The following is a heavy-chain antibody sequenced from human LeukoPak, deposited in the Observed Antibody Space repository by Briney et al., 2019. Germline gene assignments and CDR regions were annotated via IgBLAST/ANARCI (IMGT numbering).Heavy chain of an antibody. Sequence: PGGSLTLSCAASGFTFSSYAMHWVRQAPGKGLEWVAVISYDGSNKYYADSVKGLFTISRDNSKNTLYLQTHSLRAEDAAVYYCARDPRYHSDGYSSFFDYWGQGTLVTVSS. V-gene: IGHV3-30*01. CDR3: ARDPRYHSDGYSSFFDY. CDR2: ISYDGSNK. J-gene: IGHJ4*02. D-gene: IGHD5-24*01. CDR1: GFTFSSYA.